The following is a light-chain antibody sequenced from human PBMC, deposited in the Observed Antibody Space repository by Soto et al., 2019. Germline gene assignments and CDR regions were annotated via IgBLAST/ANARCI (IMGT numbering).Light chain of an antibody. J-gene: IGLJ1*01. CDR1: SSDVGGYNY. CDR3: SSYTSSSTLYV. CDR2: EVS. V-gene: IGLV2-14*01. Sequence: QSVLTQPASVSGSPGQSITISCTGTSSDVGGYNYVSWYQQHPGKAPKLMIYEVSNRPSGVSNRFSGSKSGNTASLTISGLQAEDEADHYCSSYTSSSTLYVFGTGTKLTVL.